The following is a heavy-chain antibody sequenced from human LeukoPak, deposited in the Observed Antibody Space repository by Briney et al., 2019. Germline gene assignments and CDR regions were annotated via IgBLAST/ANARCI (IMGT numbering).Heavy chain of an antibody. V-gene: IGHV3-23*01. D-gene: IGHD5-18*01. Sequence: GGSLRLSCAASGFTFSSYAMTWVRQAPGKGLEWVSTISDSGDSTYYADSVKGRFTISRDNSKNTLYLQMNSLRAEDTAVYYCAREVDTVRDAFDIWGQGTMVTVSS. CDR1: GFTFSSYA. J-gene: IGHJ3*02. CDR2: ISDSGDST. CDR3: AREVDTVRDAFDI.